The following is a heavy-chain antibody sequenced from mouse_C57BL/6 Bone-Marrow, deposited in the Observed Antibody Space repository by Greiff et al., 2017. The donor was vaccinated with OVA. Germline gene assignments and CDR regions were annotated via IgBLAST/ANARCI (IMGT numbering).Heavy chain of an antibody. Sequence: EVQGVESGGGLVKPGGSLKLSCAASGFTFSDYGMHWVRPAPEKGLEWVAYISNGSSTIYYADTVKGRFTISRDNAKNTLFMKMISLRSEDTAMYYCARGSYAMDYWGQGTSVTVSS. CDR1: GFTFSDYG. CDR2: ISNGSSTI. J-gene: IGHJ4*01. V-gene: IGHV5-17*01. CDR3: ARGSYAMDY.